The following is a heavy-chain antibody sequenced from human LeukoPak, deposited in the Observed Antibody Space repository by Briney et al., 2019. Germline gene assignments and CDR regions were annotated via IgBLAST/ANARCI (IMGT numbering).Heavy chain of an antibody. J-gene: IGHJ4*02. CDR3: ARDPNSSSWYQGDY. CDR1: GFTFTGYY. Sequence: GASVKVSCKTSGFTFTGYYIHWVRQAPGQGLEWMGWINPNSGGTNYAQKFQGRVTMTRDTSISTAYMELSRLRSDDTAVYYCARDPNSSSWYQGDYWGQGTLVTVSS. CDR2: INPNSGGT. V-gene: IGHV1-2*02. D-gene: IGHD6-13*01.